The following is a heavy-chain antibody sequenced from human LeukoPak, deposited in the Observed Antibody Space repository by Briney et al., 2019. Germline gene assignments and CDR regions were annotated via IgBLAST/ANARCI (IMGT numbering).Heavy chain of an antibody. Sequence: GGSLRLSCAASGFTLSTYSMNWVRQAPGKGLEWVSYISRSSSTIYYADSVKGRFTISRDNAKNSLHLQMNSLRDEDTAVYYCARGGSGYGDYYYFYGMDVWGQGTTVTVSS. V-gene: IGHV3-48*02. J-gene: IGHJ6*02. CDR2: ISRSSSTI. D-gene: IGHD3-22*01. CDR1: GFTLSTYS. CDR3: ARGGSGYGDYYYFYGMDV.